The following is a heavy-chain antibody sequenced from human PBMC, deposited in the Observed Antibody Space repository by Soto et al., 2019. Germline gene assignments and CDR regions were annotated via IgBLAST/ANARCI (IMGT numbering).Heavy chain of an antibody. Sequence: VQMVESGGGLVQPGGSLRLSCSTSGFNFNNYAMSWVRQAPGKGLEWVSAISGSAGNTYTADSVKGRFTVSRDNSKDTLYLQMNSLRAEDTAIYFCAKTTSYYTNYPFDYWGQGTLVTVSS. CDR2: ISGSAGNT. CDR3: AKTTSYYTNYPFDY. V-gene: IGHV3-23*04. J-gene: IGHJ4*02. D-gene: IGHD4-4*01. CDR1: GFNFNNYA.